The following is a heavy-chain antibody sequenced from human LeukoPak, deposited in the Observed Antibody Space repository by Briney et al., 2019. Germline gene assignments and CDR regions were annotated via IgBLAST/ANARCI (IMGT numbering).Heavy chain of an antibody. CDR3: ARATYSIAWYAY. CDR1: GYTFINYA. J-gene: IGHJ4*02. CDR2: INAGNGNS. D-gene: IGHD6-19*01. V-gene: IGHV1-3*01. Sequence: ASVKVSCKASGYTFINYAIHWVRQAPGQRLEWMGWINAGNGNSRYSQKFQGRLTISKDTSASTAYMELSSLRSEDTAVYFCARATYSIAWYAYWGQGTLVIVSS.